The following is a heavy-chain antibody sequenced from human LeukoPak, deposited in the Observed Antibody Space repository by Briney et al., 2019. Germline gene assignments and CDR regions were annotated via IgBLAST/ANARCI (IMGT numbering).Heavy chain of an antibody. CDR1: GGSISSSNW. CDR2: IYHSGST. Sequence: SETLSLTCAVSGGSISSSNWWSWVRQPPGKGLEWIGEIYHSGSTNYNPSLKGRVTISVDKSKNQFSLKLSSVTAADTAVYYCARAGGYFWFDPWGQGTLVTVSS. D-gene: IGHD2-15*01. CDR3: ARAGGYFWFDP. V-gene: IGHV4-4*02. J-gene: IGHJ5*02.